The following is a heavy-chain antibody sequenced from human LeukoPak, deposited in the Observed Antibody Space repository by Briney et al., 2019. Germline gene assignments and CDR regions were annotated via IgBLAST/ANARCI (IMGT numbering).Heavy chain of an antibody. D-gene: IGHD3-9*01. CDR1: GFTFSDYY. Sequence: PGGSLRLSCAASGFTFSDYYMSWIRQAPGKGLEWVSYISSSGSTIYYADSVKGRFTISRDNAKNSLYLQMNSLRAEDTAVYYCARLVTRDLTGYLRTDYFDYWGQGTLVTVSS. J-gene: IGHJ4*02. CDR2: ISSSGSTI. CDR3: ARLVTRDLTGYLRTDYFDY. V-gene: IGHV3-11*01.